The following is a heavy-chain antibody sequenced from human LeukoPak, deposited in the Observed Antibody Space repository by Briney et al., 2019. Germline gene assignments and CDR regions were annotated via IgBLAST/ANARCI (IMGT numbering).Heavy chain of an antibody. V-gene: IGHV4-30-2*01. CDR1: GGSISSGGSS. D-gene: IGHD6-13*01. CDR2: IYHSGST. J-gene: IGHJ5*02. Sequence: PSQTLSLTCAVSGGSISSGGSSWSWIRQPPGKGLEWIGYIYHSGSTYYNPSLKSRVTISVDRSKNQFSLKLSSVTAADTAVYYCARDWPPSRHSSSWGYNWFDPWGQGTLVTVSS. CDR3: ARDWPPSRHSSSWGYNWFDP.